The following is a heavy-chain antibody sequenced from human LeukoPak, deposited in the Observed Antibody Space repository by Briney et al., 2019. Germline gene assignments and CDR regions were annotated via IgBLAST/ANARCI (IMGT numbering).Heavy chain of an antibody. CDR1: AFIFSGHC. CDR3: ARYCGGDCYGMDV. CDR2: IKEDGSER. V-gene: IGHV3-7*01. J-gene: IGHJ6*02. Sequence: PGGSLRLSCEVSAFIFSGHCMNWVRQTPGQGLEWVASIKEDGSERQYEDSVMGRFTITRDNAKNSLYLQMNNLRAEDTAVYYCARYCGGDCYGMDVWGQGTTVTVSS. D-gene: IGHD2-21*01.